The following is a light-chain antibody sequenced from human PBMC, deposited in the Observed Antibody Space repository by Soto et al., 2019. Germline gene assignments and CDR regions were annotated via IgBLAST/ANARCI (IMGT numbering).Light chain of an antibody. Sequence: EIVLTHSPDTLSLSPLEIATLSFMASQSVGNNYLAWYQQRPGQAPRLVIYGASNRATGIPDRFSAWGSGTDFTLTISSLEPEDFAVYYCQQRSNWPPFTFGPGTKVDIK. CDR2: GAS. CDR3: QQRSNWPPFT. V-gene: IGKV3D-20*02. CDR1: QSVGNNY. J-gene: IGKJ3*01.